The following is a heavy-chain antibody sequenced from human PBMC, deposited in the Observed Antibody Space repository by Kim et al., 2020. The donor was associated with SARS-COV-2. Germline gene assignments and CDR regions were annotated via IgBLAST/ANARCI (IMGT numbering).Heavy chain of an antibody. CDR3: ATRIAAAGTVGY. V-gene: IGHV4-39*01. D-gene: IGHD6-13*01. Sequence: YDNPTLKTRVTISVDTSKNQFSLKLSSVTAADEAVYYCATRIAAAGTVGYWGQGTLVTVSS. J-gene: IGHJ4*02.